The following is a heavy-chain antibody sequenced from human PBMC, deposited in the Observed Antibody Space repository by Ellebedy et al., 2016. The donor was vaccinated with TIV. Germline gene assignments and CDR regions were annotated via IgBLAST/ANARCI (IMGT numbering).Heavy chain of an antibody. V-gene: IGHV3-48*02. Sequence: GESLKISCAASGFRFSTNSMAWVRQAPGKGLEGVSYMSSSTGDNYYADSVKGRFTISRVNAENSVYLQMNSLRDEDTAVYYCAREGRDGYNPYFDYWGQGILVTVSS. CDR3: AREGRDGYNPYFDY. CDR1: GFRFSTNS. D-gene: IGHD5-24*01. CDR2: MSSSTGDN. J-gene: IGHJ4*02.